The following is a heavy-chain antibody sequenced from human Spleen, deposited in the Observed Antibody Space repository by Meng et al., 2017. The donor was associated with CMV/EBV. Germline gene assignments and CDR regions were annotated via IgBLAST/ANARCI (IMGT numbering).Heavy chain of an antibody. CDR3: AKAGYCSSAGCLFSDY. Sequence: GESLKISCAASGFTVRNYYMSWVRQAPGKGLEWVSSISSGSHYIYYTDSVKGRFTISRDNAKKSLYLEMSSLRAEGTALYYCAKAGYCSSAGCLFSDYWGQGTLVTVSS. CDR1: GFTVRNYY. V-gene: IGHV3-21*01. D-gene: IGHD2-2*01. CDR2: ISSGSHYI. J-gene: IGHJ4*02.